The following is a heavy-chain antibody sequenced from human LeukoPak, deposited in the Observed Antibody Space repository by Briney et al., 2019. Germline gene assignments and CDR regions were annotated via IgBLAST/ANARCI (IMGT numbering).Heavy chain of an antibody. CDR2: ISYDGSNK. V-gene: IGHV3-30-3*01. CDR3: AKAHDFWSGYYDY. J-gene: IGHJ4*02. CDR1: GFTFSSYA. Sequence: GGSLRLSCAASGFTFSSYAMHWVRQAPGKGLEWVAVISYDGSNKYYADSVKGRFTISRDNAKNTLFLQMNSLRAEDTAIYYCAKAHDFWSGYYDYWGQGTLVTVSS. D-gene: IGHD3-3*01.